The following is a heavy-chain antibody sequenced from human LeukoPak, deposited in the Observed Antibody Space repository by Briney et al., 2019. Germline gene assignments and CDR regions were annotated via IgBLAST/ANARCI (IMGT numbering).Heavy chain of an antibody. CDR1: GFTFGSYS. D-gene: IGHD3-10*01. CDR3: AGQYYYGSGSYPRLLYY. J-gene: IGHJ4*02. Sequence: GGSLRLSCAASGFTFGSYSMNWVRQAPGKGLEWVSSISGSSSYIYYADSVKGRFSISRDNAKNSLYLQMNSLRAEDTAVYYCAGQYYYGSGSYPRLLYYWGQGTLVTVSS. CDR2: ISGSSSYI. V-gene: IGHV3-21*01.